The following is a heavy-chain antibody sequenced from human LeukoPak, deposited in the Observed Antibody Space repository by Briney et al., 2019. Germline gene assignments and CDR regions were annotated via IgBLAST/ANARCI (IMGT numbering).Heavy chain of an antibody. D-gene: IGHD3-10*01. CDR1: GFTFDDYA. Sequence: GGSLRLSCAASGFTFDDYAMHWVRQAPGKGLEWVSGISWNSGSIGYADSVKGRFTISRDNAKNSLYLQMNSLRAEDTALYYCAKGTVRALSDWGQGTLVTVSS. CDR2: ISWNSGSI. CDR3: AKGTVRALSD. V-gene: IGHV3-9*01. J-gene: IGHJ4*02.